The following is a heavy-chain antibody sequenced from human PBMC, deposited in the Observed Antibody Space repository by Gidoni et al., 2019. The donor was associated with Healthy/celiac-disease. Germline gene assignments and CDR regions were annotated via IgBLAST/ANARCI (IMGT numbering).Heavy chain of an antibody. D-gene: IGHD1-7*01. CDR1: GGAVSSGSYY. Sequence: GGAVSSGSYYWSWIRQPPGKGLEWIGYIYYSGSTNYNPSLKSRVTISVDTSKNQFSLKLSSVTAADTAVSSCARQATSITGTTQAVYYYYMDVWGQGTTVTVSS. CDR2: IYYSGST. V-gene: IGHV4-61*07. J-gene: IGHJ6*03. CDR3: ARQATSITGTTQAVYYYYMDV.